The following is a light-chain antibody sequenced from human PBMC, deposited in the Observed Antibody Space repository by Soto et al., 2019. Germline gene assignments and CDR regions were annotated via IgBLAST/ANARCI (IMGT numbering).Light chain of an antibody. V-gene: IGKV1-33*01. CDR3: QPSYSTLALT. CDR1: QDSSNY. Sequence: DIQMTHSPSFLSASVGDRVTITCQASQDSSNYLSWYQQKPGKAPKLLIYDASNLERGVPPRFSGSGSGTDFTFTISSLQPEDFATYYCQPSYSTLALTFGAGIKVEIX. J-gene: IGKJ4*01. CDR2: DAS.